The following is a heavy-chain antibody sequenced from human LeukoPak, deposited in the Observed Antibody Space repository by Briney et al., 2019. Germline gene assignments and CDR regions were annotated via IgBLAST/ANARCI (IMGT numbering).Heavy chain of an antibody. Sequence: GASVKVSCKASGYTFTSYGITWVRQAPGQGLEWMGWISAYNGNTNYAQKLQGRVTMTTDTSTSTAYMELRSLRSDDTAVYYCARAVEMATITYFDYWGQGTLVTVSS. D-gene: IGHD5-24*01. CDR3: ARAVEMATITYFDY. J-gene: IGHJ4*02. CDR2: ISAYNGNT. V-gene: IGHV1-18*01. CDR1: GYTFTSYG.